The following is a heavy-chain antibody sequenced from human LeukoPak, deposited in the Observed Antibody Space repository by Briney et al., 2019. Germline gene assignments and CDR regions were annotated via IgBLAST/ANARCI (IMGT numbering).Heavy chain of an antibody. CDR2: IWYDGSNK. CDR3: ARDVSPSYCTNGVCYYYYCYGMDV. V-gene: IGHV3-33*01. J-gene: IGHJ6*02. D-gene: IGHD2-8*01. CDR1: GFTFSSYG. Sequence: GGSLRLSCAASGFTFSSYGMHWVRQAPGKGLEWVAVIWYDGSNKYYADSVKGRFTISRDNSKNTLYLQMNSLRAEDTAVYYCARDVSPSYCTNGVCYYYYCYGMDVWGRGTTVTVSS.